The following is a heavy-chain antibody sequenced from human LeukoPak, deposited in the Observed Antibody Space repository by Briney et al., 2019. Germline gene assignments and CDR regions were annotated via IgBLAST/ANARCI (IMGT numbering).Heavy chain of an antibody. D-gene: IGHD6-13*01. CDR1: GFTFDDYA. CDR3: AKDICGQLCRAFDI. J-gene: IGHJ3*02. V-gene: IGHV3-9*01. Sequence: GGSLRLSCAASGFTFDDYATHWVRQAPGKGLEWVSGISWNSGSIGYADSVKGRFTISRDNAKNSLYLQMNSLRAEDTALYYCAKDICGQLCRAFDIWGQGTMVTVSS. CDR2: ISWNSGSI.